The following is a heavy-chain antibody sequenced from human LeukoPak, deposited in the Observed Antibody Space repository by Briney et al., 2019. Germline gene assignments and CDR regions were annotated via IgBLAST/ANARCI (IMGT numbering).Heavy chain of an antibody. Sequence: GPSVKVSCKAFGGTFSSYAISWVRQAPGQGLEWMGGIIPIFGTANYAQKFQGRVTITADESTSTAYMELSSLRSEDTAVYYCARVSQTSHRYCSAGSCYRNSFDYWGQGTLVTVSS. CDR1: GGTFSSYA. CDR2: IIPIFGTA. V-gene: IGHV1-69*01. J-gene: IGHJ4*02. CDR3: ARVSQTSHRYCSAGSCYRNSFDY. D-gene: IGHD2-15*01.